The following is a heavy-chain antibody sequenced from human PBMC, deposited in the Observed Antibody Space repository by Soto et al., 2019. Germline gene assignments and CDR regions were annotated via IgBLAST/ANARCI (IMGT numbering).Heavy chain of an antibody. J-gene: IGHJ4*02. D-gene: IGHD2-2*01. CDR2: IIPIFGTA. CDR3: ARGVPATAEGYYFDY. V-gene: IGHV1-69*13. CDR1: GGTFSSYA. Sequence: ASVKVSCKASGGTFSSYAISWVRQAPGQGLEWMGGIIPIFGTANYAQKFQGRVTITADESTSTAYMELSSLRSEDTAVYYCARGVPATAEGYYFDYWGQGTLVTVSS.